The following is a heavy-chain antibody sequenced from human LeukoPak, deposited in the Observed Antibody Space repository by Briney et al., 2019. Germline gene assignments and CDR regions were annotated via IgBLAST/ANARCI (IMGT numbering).Heavy chain of an antibody. V-gene: IGHV1-46*01. CDR1: GYTFTSYY. Sequence: ASVRVSCKASGYTFTSYYMHWVRQAPGQGLEWMGIINPSGGSTSYAQKFQGGVTMTRDMSTSTVYMELSSLRSEDTAVYYCARDLLSSWYNRGFDYWGQGTLVTVSS. CDR2: INPSGGST. CDR3: ARDLLSSWYNRGFDY. J-gene: IGHJ4*02. D-gene: IGHD6-13*01.